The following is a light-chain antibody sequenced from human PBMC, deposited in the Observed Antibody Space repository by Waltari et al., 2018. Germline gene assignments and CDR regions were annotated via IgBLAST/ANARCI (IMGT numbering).Light chain of an antibody. CDR2: GAS. V-gene: IGKV3-15*01. CDR3: QQYNNWPPGT. CDR1: QSVSSN. J-gene: IGKJ1*01. Sequence: EIVMTQSPATLSVSPGERATPSCRASQSVSSNLAWYQQKPGQAPRLLLYGASTRATGIPARFSGSGSGTEFTLTISSMQSEDFAVYYCQQYNNWPPGTFGQGTKVEIK.